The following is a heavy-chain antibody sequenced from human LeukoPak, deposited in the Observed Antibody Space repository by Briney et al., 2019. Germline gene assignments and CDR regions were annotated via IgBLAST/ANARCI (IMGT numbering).Heavy chain of an antibody. CDR2: ISGSGGST. CDR3: AKGKPAYYYGSGSYSDY. D-gene: IGHD3-10*01. J-gene: IGHJ4*02. V-gene: IGHV3-23*01. CDR1: GFTFSSSA. Sequence: GGSLRLSCAASGFTFSSSAMSWVRQAPGKGLEWVSAISGSGGSTYYADSVKGRFTISRDNSKNTLYLQMNSLRAEDTAVYYCAKGKPAYYYGSGSYSDYWGQGTLVTVSS.